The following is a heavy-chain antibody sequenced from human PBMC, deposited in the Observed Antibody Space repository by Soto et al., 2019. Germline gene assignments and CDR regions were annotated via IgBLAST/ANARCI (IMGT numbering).Heavy chain of an antibody. Sequence: PGGSLRLSCAASGFRFSSYAMHWVRQAPGKGLEWVAFISFDGSTKSYADSVKGRFTISRDNAKNSLYLQMNSLRAEDTAVYYCATPVISIVVPITEDNWGQGTLVTVSS. V-gene: IGHV3-30-3*01. J-gene: IGHJ4*02. CDR3: ATPVISIVVPITEDN. CDR1: GFRFSSYA. CDR2: ISFDGSTK. D-gene: IGHD3-22*01.